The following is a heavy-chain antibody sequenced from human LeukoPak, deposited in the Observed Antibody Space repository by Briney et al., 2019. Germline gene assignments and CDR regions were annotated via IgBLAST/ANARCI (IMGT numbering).Heavy chain of an antibody. CDR3: ARSKVGIAVAGPDFDY. CDR2: INPNSGGT. J-gene: IGHJ4*02. V-gene: IGHV1-2*02. D-gene: IGHD6-19*01. CDR1: GYTFTGYY. Sequence: SVQVSCKASGYTFTGYYMHWVRQPPGQGLDGMGWINPNSGGTNYAQKFQGRVTMTRDTSISTAYMELSRLRSDDTAVYYCARSKVGIAVAGPDFDYWGQGTLVTVSS.